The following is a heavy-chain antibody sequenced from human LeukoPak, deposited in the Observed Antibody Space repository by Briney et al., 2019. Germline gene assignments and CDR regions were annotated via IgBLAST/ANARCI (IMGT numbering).Heavy chain of an antibody. D-gene: IGHD3-10*01. V-gene: IGHV3-15*01. Sequence: GGSLRLCCAASGFTFSSYWMHWVRQAPGKGLEWVGRIKSKTDGGTTDYAAPVKGRFTISRDDSKNTLYLQMNSLKTEDTAVYYCTTPRGTMVRGAFDYWGQGTLVTVSS. CDR1: GFTFSSYW. CDR3: TTPRGTMVRGAFDY. J-gene: IGHJ4*02. CDR2: IKSKTDGGTT.